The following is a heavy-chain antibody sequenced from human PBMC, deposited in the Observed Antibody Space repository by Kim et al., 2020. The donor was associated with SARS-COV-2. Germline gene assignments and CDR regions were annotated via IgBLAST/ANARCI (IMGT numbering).Heavy chain of an antibody. D-gene: IGHD3-10*01. V-gene: IGHV1-3*01. Sequence: ASVKVSCKASGYTFTSYAMHWVRQAPGQRLEWMGWINAGNGNTKYSQKFQGRVTITRDTSASTAYMELSSLRSEDTAVYYCARAGEYYYGSGSYFDYWGQGTLVTVSS. CDR3: ARAGEYYYGSGSYFDY. J-gene: IGHJ4*02. CDR1: GYTFTSYA. CDR2: INAGNGNT.